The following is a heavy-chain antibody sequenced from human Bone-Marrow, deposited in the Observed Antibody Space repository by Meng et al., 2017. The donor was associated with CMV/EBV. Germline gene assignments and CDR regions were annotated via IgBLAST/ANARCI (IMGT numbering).Heavy chain of an antibody. CDR2: MYWNDDN. CDR3: ARDHKGYYNYYYGMDV. CDR1: GFSLSTAGVG. Sequence: SGPTLVKPTQTLTLTCTFSGFSLSTAGVGVGWIRQPPGKALEWLALMYWNDDNRYSQSLKNRLTIIKDTSKNQVVLTMTDMDLVDTGTYYCARDHKGYYNYYYGMDVWGQGTTVTVSS. J-gene: IGHJ6*02. D-gene: IGHD5-12*01. V-gene: IGHV2-5*04.